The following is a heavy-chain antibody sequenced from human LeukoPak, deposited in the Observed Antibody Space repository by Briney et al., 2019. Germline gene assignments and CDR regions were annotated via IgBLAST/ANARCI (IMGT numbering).Heavy chain of an antibody. J-gene: IGHJ6*02. CDR1: GFTFSSYG. CDR2: ISYDGSNK. D-gene: IGHD1-1*01. V-gene: IGHV3-30*18. CDR3: AKDDDIRGGYGMDV. Sequence: GRSLRLSCAASGFTFSSYGMHWVRQAPGKGLEWVAVISYDGSNKYYADSVKGRFTISRDNSKNTLYLQMNSLRAEDTVVYYCAKDDDIRGGYGMDVWGQGTTVTVSS.